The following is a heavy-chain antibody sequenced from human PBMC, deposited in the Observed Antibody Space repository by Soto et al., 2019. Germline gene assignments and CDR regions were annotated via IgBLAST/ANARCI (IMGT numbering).Heavy chain of an antibody. CDR2: ISSNGGST. V-gene: IGHV3-64D*08. Sequence: GGSLRLSCSASGFTFSSYAMHWVRQAPGKGLEYVSAISSNGGSTYYADSVKGRFTISRDNSKNTLYLQMSSLRAEDTAVYYCVKDLGAMIVVVPPNFDYWGQGTLVTVSS. CDR1: GFTFSSYA. D-gene: IGHD3-22*01. J-gene: IGHJ4*02. CDR3: VKDLGAMIVVVPPNFDY.